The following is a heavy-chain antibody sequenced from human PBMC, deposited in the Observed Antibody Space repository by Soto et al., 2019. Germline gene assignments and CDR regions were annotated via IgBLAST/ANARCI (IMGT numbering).Heavy chain of an antibody. CDR3: CSLAYGHGY. CDR2: INPRSGST. V-gene: IGHV1-46*03. Sequence: QVQLVQSGAEVQKPGASVKVSCKASGYTFTSHHMHWVRQVRGEGLEWMGMINPRSGSTNYPQRFQTRVRLTRDTPTSTAYMELGSLTSEDPAVYSCCSLAYGHGYWAQGTLVTVSS. CDR1: GYTFTSHH. D-gene: IGHD3-10*01. J-gene: IGHJ4*02.